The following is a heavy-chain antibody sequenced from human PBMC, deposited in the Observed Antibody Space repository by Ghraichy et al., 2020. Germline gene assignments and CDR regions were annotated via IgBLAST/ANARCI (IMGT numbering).Heavy chain of an antibody. CDR1: GFTFSSYA. J-gene: IGHJ4*02. CDR2: ISGSGGST. Sequence: GESLNISCAASGFTFSSYAMSWVRQAPGKGLEWVSAISGSGGSTYYADSVKGRFTISRDNSKNTLSLQVNSLRADDTAVYYCARDGEYGDYVGLFYYWGQGTLVTVSS. CDR3: ARDGEYGDYVGLFYY. D-gene: IGHD4-17*01. V-gene: IGHV3-23*01.